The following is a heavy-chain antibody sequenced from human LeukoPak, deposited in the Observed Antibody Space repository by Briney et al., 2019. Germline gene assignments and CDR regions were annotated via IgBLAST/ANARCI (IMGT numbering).Heavy chain of an antibody. CDR3: ARGGSGWYPTYFDY. J-gene: IGHJ4*02. Sequence: PSGTLSLTCAVSGGSISSSNWWSWVRQPPGKGLEWIGEIYHSGSTNYNPSLKSRVTISVDTSKNQFSLKLSSVTAADTAVYYCARGGSGWYPTYFDYWGQGTLVTVSS. CDR1: GGSISSSNW. CDR2: IYHSGST. V-gene: IGHV4-4*02. D-gene: IGHD6-19*01.